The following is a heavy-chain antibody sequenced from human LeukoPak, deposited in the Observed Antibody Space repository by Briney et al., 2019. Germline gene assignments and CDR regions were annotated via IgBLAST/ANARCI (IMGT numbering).Heavy chain of an antibody. CDR2: ISSGSDNT. J-gene: IGHJ5*02. D-gene: IGHD2-2*01. V-gene: IGHV3-23*01. Sequence: PGGSLRLSCVASGFTFSNYAMTWARQDPGKGLEWVSTISSGSDNTYYADSVKGRFTISRDNSKNTLYLQMNSLRVEDTAVYYCYCSSSTCYAGGGFSWGQGTLLTVSS. CDR3: YCSSSTCYAGGGFS. CDR1: GFTFSNYA.